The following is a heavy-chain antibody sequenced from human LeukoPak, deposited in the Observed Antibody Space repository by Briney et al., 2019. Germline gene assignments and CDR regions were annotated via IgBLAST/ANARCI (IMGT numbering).Heavy chain of an antibody. CDR1: GFTFSNAW. Sequence: GGSLRLSCAASGFTFSNAWMSWVRQAPGKGLEWVGSIKSKTDGGTTDYAAPVKGRFTISRDDSKNTLYLQMNSLKTEDTAVYYCTTDPMRVYYDSSGYYYFDYWGQGTLVTVSS. CDR3: TTDPMRVYYDSSGYYYFDY. CDR2: IKSKTDGGTT. D-gene: IGHD3-22*01. J-gene: IGHJ4*02. V-gene: IGHV3-15*01.